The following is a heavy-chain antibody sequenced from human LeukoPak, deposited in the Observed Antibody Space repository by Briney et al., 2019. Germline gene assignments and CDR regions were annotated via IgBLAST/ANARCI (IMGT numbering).Heavy chain of an antibody. CDR3: ARAPAAAAFDI. CDR1: GFTFSSYS. D-gene: IGHD6-13*01. V-gene: IGHV3-21*01. Sequence: PGGSLRLSCVASGFTFSSYSMNWVRQAPGKGLEWVSSISSSSSYIYYADSVKGRFTISRDNAKNSLYLQMNSLRAEDTAVYYCARAPAAAAFDIWGQGTMVTVSS. J-gene: IGHJ3*02. CDR2: ISSSSSYI.